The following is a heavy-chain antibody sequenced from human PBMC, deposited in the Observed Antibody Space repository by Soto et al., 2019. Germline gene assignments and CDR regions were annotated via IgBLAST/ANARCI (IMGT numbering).Heavy chain of an antibody. J-gene: IGHJ4*02. CDR1: GGSISSSSYY. Sequence: SETLSLTCTVSGGSISSSSYYWGWIRQPPGKGLEWIGSIYYSGSTYYNPSLKSRVTISVDTSKNQFSLKLSSVTAADTAVYYCARHLWWLRFGALDYFDYWGQGTLVTVSS. D-gene: IGHD5-12*01. CDR3: ARHLWWLRFGALDYFDY. V-gene: IGHV4-39*01. CDR2: IYYSGST.